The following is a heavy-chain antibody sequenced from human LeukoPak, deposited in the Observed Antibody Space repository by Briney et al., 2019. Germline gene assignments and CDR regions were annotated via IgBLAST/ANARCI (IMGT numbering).Heavy chain of an antibody. CDR2: IIPIFGTA. J-gene: IGHJ4*02. V-gene: IGHV1-69*05. Sequence: GASVKVSCKASGGTFSSYAISWVRQAPGQGLEWMGGIIPIFGTANYAQKFQGRVTITTDESTSTAYMELSSLRSEDTAVYYCASTGSGMGYFDYWGQGTLVTVSS. CDR3: ASTGSGMGYFDY. CDR1: GGTFSSYA. D-gene: IGHD3-10*01.